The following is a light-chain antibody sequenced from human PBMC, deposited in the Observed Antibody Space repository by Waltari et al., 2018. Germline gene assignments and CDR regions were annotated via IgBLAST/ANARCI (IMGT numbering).Light chain of an antibody. J-gene: IGKJ2*01. V-gene: IGKV3-15*01. CDR2: GAS. CDR1: QSVSSN. CDR3: QQYNNWPPNT. Sequence: EIVMTQSPATLSVSPGERATPSCRASQSVSSNLAWYQPKPGQAPRLLIYGASTRATGIPARFSGSGSGTEFTLTISSLQSEDFAVYYCQQYNNWPPNTFGQGTKLEIK.